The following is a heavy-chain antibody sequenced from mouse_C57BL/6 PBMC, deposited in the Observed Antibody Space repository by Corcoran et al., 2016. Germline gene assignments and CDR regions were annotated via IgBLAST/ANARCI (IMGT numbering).Heavy chain of an antibody. CDR2: INTYSGVP. CDR1: GYTFTTYG. CDR3: ARGLDYAMDY. D-gene: IGHD2-13*01. J-gene: IGHJ4*01. Sequence: QIQLVQSGPELKKPGETVKISCKASGYTFTTYGMSWVKQAPGKGLKWMGWINTYSGVPTYADDFKGRFAFSLETSASNAYLQINNLKNEDTATYFCARGLDYAMDYWGQGTSVTVSS. V-gene: IGHV9-3*01.